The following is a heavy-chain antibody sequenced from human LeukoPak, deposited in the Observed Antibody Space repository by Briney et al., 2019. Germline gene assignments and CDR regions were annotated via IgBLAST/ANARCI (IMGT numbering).Heavy chain of an antibody. Sequence: PGGSLRLSCAGSGFTVNNNYTSWVRQAPGKGLEWVSVIYGSGATYYADSVKGRFIVSRDISKNMLYLQMNSLRAEDTAVYYCARDRWSANWYGHWGQGTLVTVSS. V-gene: IGHV3-66*01. J-gene: IGHJ5*02. CDR2: IYGSGAT. CDR1: GFTVNNNY. CDR3: ARDRWSANWYGH. D-gene: IGHD4-23*01.